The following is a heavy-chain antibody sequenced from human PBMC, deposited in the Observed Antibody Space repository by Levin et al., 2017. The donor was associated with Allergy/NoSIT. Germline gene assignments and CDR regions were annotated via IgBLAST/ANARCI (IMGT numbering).Heavy chain of an antibody. CDR3: ARGPDI. CDR1: GFSFSIYT. V-gene: IGHV3-21*01. Sequence: GGPLRLSCAASGFSFSIYTMNWVRQAPGKGLEWLSFISTNSAYIFYADSVRGRFTISRDNAKGSLSLQMDNLRDDDTAVYYCARGPDIWGQGTPVTVSS. CDR2: ISTNSAYI. J-gene: IGHJ4*02.